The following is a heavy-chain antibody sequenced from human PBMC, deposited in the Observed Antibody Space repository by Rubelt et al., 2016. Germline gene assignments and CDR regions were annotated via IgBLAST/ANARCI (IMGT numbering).Heavy chain of an antibody. CDR2: IYPGDSDT. V-gene: IGHV5-51*01. Sequence: MGIIYPGDSDTRYSPSFQGQVTISADKSISTAYLQWSSLKALDTAMYYCARRGSGSYAGYFDYWGQGTLVTVSS. J-gene: IGHJ4*02. D-gene: IGHD1-26*01. CDR3: ARRGSGSYAGYFDY.